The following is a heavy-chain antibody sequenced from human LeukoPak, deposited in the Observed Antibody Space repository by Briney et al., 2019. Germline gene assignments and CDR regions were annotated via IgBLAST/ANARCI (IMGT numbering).Heavy chain of an antibody. CDR3: AKDPAPAGY. CDR1: GFSVSNNY. V-gene: IGHV3-23*01. D-gene: IGHD6-25*01. J-gene: IGHJ4*02. CDR2: ISGSGGST. Sequence: GGSLRLSCAASGFSVSNNYMSWVRQAPGKGLEWVSAISGSGGSTYYADSVKGRFTISRDNSKNTLYLQMNSLRAEDTAVYYCAKDPAPAGYWGQGTLVTVSS.